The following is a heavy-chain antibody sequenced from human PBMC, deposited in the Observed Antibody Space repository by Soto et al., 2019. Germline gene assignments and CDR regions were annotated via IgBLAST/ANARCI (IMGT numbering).Heavy chain of an antibody. CDR2: IIPLFGTA. CDR1: GGTFLNYA. J-gene: IGHJ3*02. V-gene: IGHV1-69*12. Sequence: QVQLVQSGAEVKKPGSSVKVSCRASGGTFLNYAVSWVRQAPGQGLEWMGGIIPLFGTANYAQKFQDRVTITEDQSTSTAYMELSSLTSEDTAVYYCARDRRTVSGTGAFDIWGQGTLVTVSS. D-gene: IGHD6-19*01. CDR3: ARDRRTVSGTGAFDI.